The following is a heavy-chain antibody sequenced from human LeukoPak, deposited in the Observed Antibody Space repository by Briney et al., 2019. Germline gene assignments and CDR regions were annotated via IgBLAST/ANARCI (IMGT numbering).Heavy chain of an antibody. V-gene: IGHV4-30-2*01. Sequence: KSSETLSLTCAVSGGSISSGGYSWSWIRQPPGKGLEWIGYIYHSGSTYYNPSLKSRVTISVDRSKNQFSLKLSSVTAADTAVYYCARERGLAVAGSYRNWFDPWGQGTLVTVSS. CDR2: IYHSGST. D-gene: IGHD6-19*01. J-gene: IGHJ5*02. CDR3: ARERGLAVAGSYRNWFDP. CDR1: GGSISSGGYS.